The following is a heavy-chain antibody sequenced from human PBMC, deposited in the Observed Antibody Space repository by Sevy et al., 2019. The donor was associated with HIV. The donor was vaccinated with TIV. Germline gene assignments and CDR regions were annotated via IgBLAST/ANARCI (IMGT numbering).Heavy chain of an antibody. J-gene: IGHJ4*02. CDR3: VRAIAKDGSF. Sequence: GGSLGLSCVAFGFTLNNYWMLWVRQAPGKGLGGVANINQDGGVTYYVDSVRGRFTISRDNGRNLVFLQMNSLRVDDTALYFCVRAIAKDGSFWGQGTLVTVSS. CDR2: INQDGGVT. CDR1: GFTLNNYW. V-gene: IGHV3-7*01. D-gene: IGHD6-13*01.